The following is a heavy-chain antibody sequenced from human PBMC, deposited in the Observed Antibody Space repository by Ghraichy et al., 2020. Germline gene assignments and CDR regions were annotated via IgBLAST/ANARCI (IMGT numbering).Heavy chain of an antibody. CDR3: VKGGPSGRGWYAFDS. D-gene: IGHD6-19*01. V-gene: IGHV3-23*01. Sequence: GGSLRLSCAASGFNYRTHPMSWIRQPPGKGLQWVAVISDAVGPTSYIDSVKGRFTISRDSDENTLFLQMSSLRPDDTAVYYCVKGGPSGRGWYAFDSWGQGTLVTVSS. CDR2: ISDAVGPT. CDR1: GFNYRTHP. J-gene: IGHJ4*02.